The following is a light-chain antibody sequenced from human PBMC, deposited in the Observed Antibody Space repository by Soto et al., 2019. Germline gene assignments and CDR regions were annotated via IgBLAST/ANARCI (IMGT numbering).Light chain of an antibody. Sequence: DIQMTQSPSSLSASVGDRVAITCQASQYIDKFLNWYQQKSGKAPKLLISDASNLETGVPSRFSGSGSGTEFTPIISSLQPDDFATYYCQQYNSYSPTWTFGQGTKVDIK. J-gene: IGKJ1*01. CDR1: QYIDKF. CDR3: QQYNSYSPTWT. CDR2: DAS. V-gene: IGKV1-33*01.